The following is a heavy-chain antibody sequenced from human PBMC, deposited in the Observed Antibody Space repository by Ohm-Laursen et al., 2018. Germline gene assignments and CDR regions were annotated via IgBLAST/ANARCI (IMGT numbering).Heavy chain of an antibody. CDR2: IGWNSDNS. J-gene: IGHJ5*02. CDR1: GFKFDDYA. D-gene: IGHD5-24*01. Sequence: SLRLSCAASGFKFDDYAMHWVRQVPGKGLEWVSGIGWNSDNSGYADPVKGRFTISRDNAKNSLYLQMNSLRAEDTAVYYCARVSRGTLQSPWGQGTLVTVSS. V-gene: IGHV3-9*01. CDR3: ARVSRGTLQSP.